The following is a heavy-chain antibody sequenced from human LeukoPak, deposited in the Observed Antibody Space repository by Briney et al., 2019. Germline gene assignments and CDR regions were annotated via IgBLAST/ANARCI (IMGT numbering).Heavy chain of an antibody. CDR1: GYTFTSYD. CDR2: MNPNSGNT. V-gene: IGHV1-8*01. CDR3: ARGDYYYDSSGTRGVDY. J-gene: IGHJ4*02. D-gene: IGHD3-22*01. Sequence: EASVKVSCKASGYTFTSYDINWVRQATGQGLEWMGWMNPNSGNTGYAQKFQGRVTMTRNTSISTAYMELSSLRSEDTAVYYCARGDYYYDSSGTRGVDYWGQGTLVTVSS.